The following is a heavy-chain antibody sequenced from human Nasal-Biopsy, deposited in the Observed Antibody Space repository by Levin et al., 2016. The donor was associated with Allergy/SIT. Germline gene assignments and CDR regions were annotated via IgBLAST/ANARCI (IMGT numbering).Heavy chain of an antibody. D-gene: IGHD4-17*01. CDR2: ITTSADT. V-gene: IGHV3-13*01. CDR1: GFNFRSYD. J-gene: IGHJ6*02. Sequence: GESLKISCTASGFNFRSYDFHWVRQGAGKGLEWVSGITTSADTSYEDSVKGRFTISRDSAKDSIYLQMKSLRAGDTAVYFCARVRRDNGDHVYFGMDVWGQGATVTVSS. CDR3: ARVRRDNGDHVYFGMDV.